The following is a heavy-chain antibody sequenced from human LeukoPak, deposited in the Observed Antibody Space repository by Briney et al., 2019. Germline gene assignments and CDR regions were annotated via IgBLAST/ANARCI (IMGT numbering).Heavy chain of an antibody. V-gene: IGHV3-23*01. CDR3: AKGGLARGSGNYYDY. Sequence: GGSLRLSCAASGFNFNTYEMNWVRQAPGKGLEWVSGISSSGSSTYYADSVKGRFTISRDNSKNTLYLQLNSLAAEDTAVYYCAKGGLARGSGNYYDYWGQGTLVTVSS. CDR2: ISSSGSST. CDR1: GFNFNTYE. D-gene: IGHD3-10*01. J-gene: IGHJ4*02.